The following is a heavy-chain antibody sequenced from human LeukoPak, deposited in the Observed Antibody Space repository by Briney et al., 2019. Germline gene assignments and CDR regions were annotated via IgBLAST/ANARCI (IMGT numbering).Heavy chain of an antibody. Sequence: EXVXXISSSSSYIYYADSVKGRFTISRDNAKNSLYLQMNSLRAEDTAVYYCARGYSYGFNWFDPWGQGTLVTVSS. V-gene: IGHV3-21*01. CDR2: ISSSSSYI. J-gene: IGHJ5*02. CDR3: ARGYSYGFNWFDP. D-gene: IGHD5-18*01.